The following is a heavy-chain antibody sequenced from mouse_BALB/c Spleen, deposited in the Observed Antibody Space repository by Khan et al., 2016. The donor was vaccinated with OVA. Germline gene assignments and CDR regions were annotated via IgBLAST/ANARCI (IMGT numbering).Heavy chain of an antibody. CDR2: IWGDGRT. V-gene: IGHV2-6-7*01. CDR3: ARGVYYYGSRTMDY. Sequence: QVQLKESGPGLVAPSQCLSITCTVSGFSLTGYGVNWVRQPPGKGLEWLGMIWGDGRTDYNSALLSRLSISKDNSKSQVFLKMNSLQTDDTARYYCARGVYYYGSRTMDYWGQGTSGTGAS. D-gene: IGHD1-1*01. J-gene: IGHJ4*01. CDR1: GFSLTGYG.